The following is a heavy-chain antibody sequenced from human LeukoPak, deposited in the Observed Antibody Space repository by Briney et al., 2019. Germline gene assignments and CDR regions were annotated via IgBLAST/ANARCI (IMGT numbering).Heavy chain of an antibody. CDR3: ARAPSEIGGYYPEYFRH. CDR2: ISGSSTNI. D-gene: IGHD3-22*01. CDR1: GFTFSDYY. J-gene: IGHJ1*01. Sequence: GGSLRLSCAASGFTFSDYYMSWIRRAPGKGLEWVSYISGSSTNIYYADSVKGRFTISRDNAKNTLSLQMNSLRAEDTGVYYCARAPSEIGGYYPEYFRHWGQGTLVTVSS. V-gene: IGHV3-11*04.